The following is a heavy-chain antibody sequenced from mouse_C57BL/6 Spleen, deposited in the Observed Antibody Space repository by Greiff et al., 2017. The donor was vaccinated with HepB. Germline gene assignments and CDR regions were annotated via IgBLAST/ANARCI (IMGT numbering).Heavy chain of an antibody. V-gene: IGHV5-6*01. J-gene: IGHJ2*01. CDR2: ISSGGSYT. CDR3: ARQGDGYYFDY. CDR1: GFTFSSYG. Sequence: EVKLMESGGDLVKPGGSLKLSCAASGFTFSSYGMSWVRQTPDKRLEWVATISSGGSYTYYLDSVKGRFTISRDNAKNTLYLQMSSLKSEDTAMYYCARQGDGYYFDYWGQGTTLTVSS. D-gene: IGHD2-3*01.